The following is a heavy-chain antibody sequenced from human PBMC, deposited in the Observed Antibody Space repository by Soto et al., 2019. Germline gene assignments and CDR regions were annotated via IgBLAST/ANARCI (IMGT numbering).Heavy chain of an antibody. CDR3: ARGLAVAGYHDAFDI. D-gene: IGHD6-19*01. J-gene: IGHJ3*02. V-gene: IGHV3-21*01. CDR1: GFTFSSYS. Sequence: PGGSLRLSCAASGFTFSSYSMNWVRQAPGKGLEWVSSISSSTYISYADSVKGRFTISRDNSKNTLYLQMNSLRAEDTAVYYCARGLAVAGYHDAFDIWGQGAMVTVSS. CDR2: ISSSTYI.